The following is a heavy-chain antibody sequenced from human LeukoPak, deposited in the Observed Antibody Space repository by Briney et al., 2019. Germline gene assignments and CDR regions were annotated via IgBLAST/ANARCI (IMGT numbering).Heavy chain of an antibody. Sequence: GGSLRLSCAASGFTFSSYSMNWVRQAPGKGLEWVANIQQGGSEKYYVDSVKGRFTISRDNAKNSLFLQMNSLRAEDTAVYYCARCRSSSSGDYWGQGTLVTVSS. CDR1: GFTFSSYS. CDR3: ARCRSSSSGDY. J-gene: IGHJ4*02. CDR2: IQQGGSEK. D-gene: IGHD6-6*01. V-gene: IGHV3-7*05.